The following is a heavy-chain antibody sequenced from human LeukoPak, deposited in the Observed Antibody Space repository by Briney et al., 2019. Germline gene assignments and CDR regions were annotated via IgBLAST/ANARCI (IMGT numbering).Heavy chain of an antibody. J-gene: IGHJ4*02. CDR2: ISSSSSTI. CDR3: ASLSGSSDY. V-gene: IGHV3-48*01. CDR1: GFTFSSYS. Sequence: GGSLRLSCAASGFTFSSYSMNWVRQAPGKGLEWVSYISSSSSTIYYADSVKGRFTISRDNAKNSLYLQTNSLRAEDTAVYYCASLSGSSDYWGQGTLVTVSS. D-gene: IGHD1-26*01.